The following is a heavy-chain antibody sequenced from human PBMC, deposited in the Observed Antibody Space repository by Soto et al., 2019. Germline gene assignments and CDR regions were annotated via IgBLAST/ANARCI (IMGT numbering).Heavy chain of an antibody. CDR1: GFTFSSYA. CDR2: ISGSGGST. J-gene: IGHJ6*03. Sequence: EVQLLESGGGLVQPGGSLRLSCAASGFTFSSYAMSWVRQAPGKGLEWVSAISGSGGSTYYADSVKGRFTISRDNSKNTLYLHMNSLRAEDTAVYYCAKVVGDILHWPYMDVWGKGTTVTVSS. CDR3: AKVVGDILHWPYMDV. D-gene: IGHD1-1*01. V-gene: IGHV3-23*01.